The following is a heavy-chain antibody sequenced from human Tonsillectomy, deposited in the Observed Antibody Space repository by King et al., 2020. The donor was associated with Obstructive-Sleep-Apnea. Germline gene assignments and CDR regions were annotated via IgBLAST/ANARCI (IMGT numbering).Heavy chain of an antibody. CDR3: ASGSSLGGDFDWFLTRDYFNY. Sequence: VQLVESGAEVKKPGSSVKVSCKASGGTFSTDAITWVRQAPGQGLEWMGEIIPIFGTANYAQKFQGRVTITADESTSTAYMELSSLRSEDTAVYYCASGSSLGGDFDWFLTRDYFNYWGQGTLVTVSS. D-gene: IGHD3-9*01. CDR2: IIPIFGTA. V-gene: IGHV1-69*01. CDR1: GGTFSTDA. J-gene: IGHJ4*02.